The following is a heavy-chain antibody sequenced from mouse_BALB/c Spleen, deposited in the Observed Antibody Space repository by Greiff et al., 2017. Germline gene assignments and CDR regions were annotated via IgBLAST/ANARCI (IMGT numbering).Heavy chain of an antibody. Sequence: EVQVVESGGGLVKPGGSLKLSCAASGFTFSSYAMSWVRQSPEKRLEWVAEISSGGSYTYYPDTVTGRFTISRDNAKNTLYLEMSSLRSEDTAMYYCARDPSSSGRGWYFDVWGAGTTVTVSS. V-gene: IGHV5-9-4*01. D-gene: IGHD1-1*01. CDR2: ISSGGSYT. CDR3: ARDPSSSGRGWYFDV. J-gene: IGHJ1*01. CDR1: GFTFSSYA.